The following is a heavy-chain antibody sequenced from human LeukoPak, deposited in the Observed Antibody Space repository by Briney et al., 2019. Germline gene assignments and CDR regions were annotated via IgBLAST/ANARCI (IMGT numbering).Heavy chain of an antibody. CDR1: GASISSSTYY. CDR3: ARPFYGSGSYYIRVADRGFDY. D-gene: IGHD3-10*01. J-gene: IGHJ4*02. Sequence: SETLSLTCTVSGASISSSTYYWGWIRQPPGKGLEWIGEINHSGSTNYNPSLKSQVTISVDTSKNQFSLKLSSVTAADTAVYYCARPFYGSGSYYIRVADRGFDYWGQGTLVTVSS. CDR2: INHSGST. V-gene: IGHV4-39*01.